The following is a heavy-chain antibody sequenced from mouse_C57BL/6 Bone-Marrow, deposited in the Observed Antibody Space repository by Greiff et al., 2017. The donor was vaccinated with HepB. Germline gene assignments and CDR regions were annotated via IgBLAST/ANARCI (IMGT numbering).Heavy chain of an antibody. V-gene: IGHV5-12*01. CDR3: ARPHSSWFAY. J-gene: IGHJ3*01. CDR2: ISNGGGST. CDR1: GFTFSDYY. Sequence: EVMLVDSGGGLVQPGGSLKLSCAASGFTFSDYYMYWVRQTPEKRLEWVAYISNGGGSTYYPDTVKGRFTISRDNAKNTLYLQMSRLKSEDTAMYYCARPHSSWFAYWGQGTLVTVSA. D-gene: IGHD2-12*01.